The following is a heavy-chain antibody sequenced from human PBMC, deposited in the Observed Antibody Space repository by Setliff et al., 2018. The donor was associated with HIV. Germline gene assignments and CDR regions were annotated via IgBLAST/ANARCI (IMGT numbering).Heavy chain of an antibody. J-gene: IGHJ4*02. CDR3: ARHRQWHLLPDH. CDR1: GGPISTDHN. D-gene: IGHD6-19*01. CDR2: IHEKGHT. V-gene: IGHV4-39*01. Sequence: SETLSLTCTVSGGPISTDHNWGWFRQPPGRGLEWIAGIHEKGHTYYNPSLKSRVTILMDTSNKQFSVRLRSVTAADTATYYCARHRQWHLLPDHWGQGVWVTVSS.